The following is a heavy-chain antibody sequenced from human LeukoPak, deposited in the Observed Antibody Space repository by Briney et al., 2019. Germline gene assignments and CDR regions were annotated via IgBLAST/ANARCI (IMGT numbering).Heavy chain of an antibody. CDR3: ARDPNDGYAFLDY. V-gene: IGHV3-66*02. CDR1: EFIVTNYH. J-gene: IGHJ4*02. CDR2: IFDDGTT. Sequence: GGSLGLSCAASEFIVTNYHMNWVRQAPGKGLEWVSNIFDDGTTYYADSVKGRFTISRDISKNTAYLQMNSLRVEDTAVYYWARDPNDGYAFLDYWGQGTVVTVSS. D-gene: IGHD2-8*01.